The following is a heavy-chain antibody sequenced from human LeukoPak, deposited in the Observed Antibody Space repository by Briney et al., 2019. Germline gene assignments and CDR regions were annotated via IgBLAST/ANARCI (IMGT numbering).Heavy chain of an antibody. CDR3: ARDLPPKYYYDSSGYYCAFDI. Sequence: GASVKVSCKASGYTFTSYGISWVRQAPGQGLEWMGWISAYNGNTNYAQKLQGRVTMTTDTSTSTAYMELRSLRSDDTAVYYCARDLPPKYYYDSSGYYCAFDIWGQGTMVTVSS. J-gene: IGHJ3*02. CDR2: ISAYNGNT. CDR1: GYTFTSYG. D-gene: IGHD3-22*01. V-gene: IGHV1-18*01.